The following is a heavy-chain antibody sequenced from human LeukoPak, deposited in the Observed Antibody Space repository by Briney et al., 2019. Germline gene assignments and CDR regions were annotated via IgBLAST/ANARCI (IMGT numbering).Heavy chain of an antibody. CDR1: GGSMTTHH. Sequence: KPSETLSLTCTVSGGSMTTHHWNWIRQTPGKGLEGIGYVFDSGRTKVNPSLTRRATLSTDTSKNQLSLRLSSVTAADTAVYYCTPIKRGAIFGYFDFWGQGILVTVSS. CDR3: TPIKRGAIFGYFDF. V-gene: IGHV4-59*11. CDR2: VFDSGRT. D-gene: IGHD3-3*02. J-gene: IGHJ4*02.